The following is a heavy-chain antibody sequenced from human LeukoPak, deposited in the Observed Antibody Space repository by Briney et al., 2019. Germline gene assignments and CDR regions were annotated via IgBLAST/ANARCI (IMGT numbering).Heavy chain of an antibody. CDR1: GFSLSTSGVG. D-gene: IGHD3-10*01. Sequence: SGPTLVNPTQTLTLTCTFSGFSLSTSGVGVGWIRQPPGKALEWLALIYWDDDKRYSPSLKSRLTITKDTSKNQVVLTVTNMDPVDTATYYCAHRQGFGEFQNFDYWGQGTLVTVSS. CDR3: AHRQGFGEFQNFDY. CDR2: IYWDDDK. V-gene: IGHV2-5*02. J-gene: IGHJ4*02.